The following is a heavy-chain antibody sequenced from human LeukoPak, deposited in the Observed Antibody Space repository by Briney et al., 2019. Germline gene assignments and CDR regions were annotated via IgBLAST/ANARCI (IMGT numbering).Heavy chain of an antibody. CDR1: AYTFSSYL. J-gene: IGHJ5*02. CDR2: IDPSGGST. D-gene: IGHD3-10*01. Sequence: ASVKVCCKASAYTFSSYLIHWVRQAPGQGLEWMGIIDPSGGSTAYAQKFQGRVTMTRDTSTSTVYMELSSLRSEDTAVYYCARDLGLRGVTNWFDPWGQGTLVTVSS. V-gene: IGHV1-46*01. CDR3: ARDLGLRGVTNWFDP.